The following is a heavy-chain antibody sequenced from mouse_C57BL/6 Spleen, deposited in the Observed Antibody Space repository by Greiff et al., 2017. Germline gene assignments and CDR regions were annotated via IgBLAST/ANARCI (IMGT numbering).Heavy chain of an antibody. CDR3: ARYSDGFYAMDY. CDR2: IDPSDSET. J-gene: IGHJ4*01. V-gene: IGHV1-52*01. Sequence: VQLQQPGAELVRPGSSVKLSCKASGYTFTSYWMHWVKQRPIQGLEWIGNIDPSDSETHYNQKFKDKATLTVDKSSSTAYMQLSSLTSEDSAVYYCARYSDGFYAMDYWGQGTSVTVSS. CDR1: GYTFTSYW. D-gene: IGHD2-3*01.